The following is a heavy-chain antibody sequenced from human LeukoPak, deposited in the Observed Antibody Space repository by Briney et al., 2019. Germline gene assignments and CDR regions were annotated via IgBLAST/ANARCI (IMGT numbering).Heavy chain of an antibody. CDR2: IYYSGST. CDR3: ARYCGGDCYPPDDAFDI. Sequence: SETLSLTCTVSGGSISSYYWSWIRQPPGKGLEWIGYIYYSGSTNYNPSLKSRVTISVDTSKNQFSLKLSSVTAADTAVYYCARYCGGDCYPPDDAFDIWGQGTMVTVSS. CDR1: GGSISSYY. J-gene: IGHJ3*02. V-gene: IGHV4-59*01. D-gene: IGHD2-21*01.